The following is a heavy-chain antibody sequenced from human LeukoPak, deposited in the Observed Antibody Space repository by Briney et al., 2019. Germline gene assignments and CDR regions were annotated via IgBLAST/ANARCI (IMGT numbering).Heavy chain of an antibody. CDR2: ISSSSSYI. CDR1: GFTFSDYA. V-gene: IGHV3-21*01. J-gene: IGHJ4*02. Sequence: GGSLRLSCVASGFTFSDYAMNWVRQAPGKGLEWVSSISSSSSYIYYADSVKGRFTISRDNAKNSLYLQMNSLRAEDTAVYYCARRRSRDGYNFDYWGQGTLVTVSS. CDR3: ARRRSRDGYNFDY. D-gene: IGHD5-24*01.